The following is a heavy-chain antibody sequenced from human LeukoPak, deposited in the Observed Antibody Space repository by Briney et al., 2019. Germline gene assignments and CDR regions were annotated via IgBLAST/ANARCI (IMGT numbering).Heavy chain of an antibody. J-gene: IGHJ4*02. CDR1: GLAFSAYK. CDR2: ISTDGYTT. Sequence: GGSLRLSCAASGLAFSAYKMHWVRQTPRKGLVWVSRISTDGYTTDYADFVQGRFTASRDNTKNTWSLEMNSLRAEDTAVYYCVVGGSPGYWGQGTLVTVSS. CDR3: VVGGSPGY. V-gene: IGHV3-74*01. D-gene: IGHD2-15*01.